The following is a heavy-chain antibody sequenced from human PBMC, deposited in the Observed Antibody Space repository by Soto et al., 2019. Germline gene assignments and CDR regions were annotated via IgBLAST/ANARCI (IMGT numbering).Heavy chain of an antibody. CDR2: ISAYNGNT. CDR3: ARVGSSGYLRGWFDP. CDR1: GYTFTSYG. J-gene: IGHJ5*02. Sequence: GASVKVSCKASGYTFTSYGISWVRQAPGQGLEWMGWISAYNGNTNYAQKLQGRVTMTTDTSTSTAYMELRSLRSDDTAVYYCARVGSSGYLRGWFDPWGQGTLVTVSS. D-gene: IGHD3-22*01. V-gene: IGHV1-18*01.